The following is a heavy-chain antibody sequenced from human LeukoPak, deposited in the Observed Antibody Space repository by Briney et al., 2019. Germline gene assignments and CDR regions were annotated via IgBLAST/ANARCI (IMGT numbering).Heavy chain of an antibody. CDR1: GYTFTSYG. CDR2: ISAYNGNT. CDR3: ARDRSGGYLYYYYYMDV. J-gene: IGHJ6*03. D-gene: IGHD5-12*01. Sequence: ASVKVSCKASGYTFTSYGISWVRQAPGQGLEWMGWISAYNGNTNYAQKLQGRVTMTTDTSTSTAYMELRSLRSDDTAVYYCARDRSGGYLYYYYYMDVWGKGTTVTISS. V-gene: IGHV1-18*01.